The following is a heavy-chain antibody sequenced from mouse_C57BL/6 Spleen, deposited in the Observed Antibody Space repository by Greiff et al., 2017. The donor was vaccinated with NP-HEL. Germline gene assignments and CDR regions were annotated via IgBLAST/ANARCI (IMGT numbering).Heavy chain of an antibody. CDR2: IDPADGNP. CDR1: GFNFTNTY. D-gene: IGHD1-1*01. Sequence: VQLKQSVAELVRPGASVKLSCKASGFNFTNTYMHWVKQRPEQGLEWIGRIDPADGNPNYAPKFQGKSTITADTSSNPPYLQLSSLTSEDAAIYYCARDITKVVYSRWFDYWGTGTLVTVSA. V-gene: IGHV14-3*01. J-gene: IGHJ3*01. CDR3: ARDITKVVYSRWFDY.